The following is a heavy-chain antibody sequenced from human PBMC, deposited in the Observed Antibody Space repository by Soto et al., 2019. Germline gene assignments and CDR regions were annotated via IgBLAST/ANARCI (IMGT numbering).Heavy chain of an antibody. Sequence: PPATLSLTCPVTGDYLSSRRYYWGWIRQPPGKGLEWIGSIYYSGSTYNNPSLRSRVSMSIDTSKDQFSLKLKSVTAADTALYFCARQRTSVVTQAYFDVWGPGYRVTVSA. D-gene: IGHD2-21*02. CDR1: GDYLSSRRYY. CDR2: IYYSGST. V-gene: IGHV4-39*01. CDR3: ARQRTSVVTQAYFDV. J-gene: IGHJ4*02.